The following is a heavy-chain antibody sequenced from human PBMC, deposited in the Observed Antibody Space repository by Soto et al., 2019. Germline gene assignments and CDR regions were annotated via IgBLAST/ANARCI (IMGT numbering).Heavy chain of an antibody. Sequence: QVQLVQSGAEVKKPGSSVKVSCMASGGTFSSYAISWVRQAPGQGLEWMGGIIAISDTTNYAQKFQGRVTITADESTSTAYMELSSLRSEDTAVYYCARSQGSSTSLEIYYYYYYGMDVWGQGTTVTVSS. J-gene: IGHJ6*02. CDR3: ARSQGSSTSLEIYYYYYYGMDV. CDR1: GGTFSSYA. D-gene: IGHD2-2*01. V-gene: IGHV1-69*01. CDR2: IIAISDTT.